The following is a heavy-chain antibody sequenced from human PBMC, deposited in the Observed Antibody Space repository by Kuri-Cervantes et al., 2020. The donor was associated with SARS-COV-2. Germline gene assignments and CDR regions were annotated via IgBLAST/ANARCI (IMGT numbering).Heavy chain of an antibody. CDR1: GYTFTSYD. CDR3: ARGMDIVVVPAAIEGGGWYYYMDV. CDR2: MNPNSGNT. V-gene: IGHV1-8*03. D-gene: IGHD2-2*02. J-gene: IGHJ6*03. Sequence: ASVKVSCKASGYTFTSYDINWVRQATGQGLEWMRWMNPNSGNTGYAQKFQGRVTITRNTSISTAYMELGSLRSEDTAVYYCARGMDIVVVPAAIEGGGWYYYMDVWGKGTTVTVSS.